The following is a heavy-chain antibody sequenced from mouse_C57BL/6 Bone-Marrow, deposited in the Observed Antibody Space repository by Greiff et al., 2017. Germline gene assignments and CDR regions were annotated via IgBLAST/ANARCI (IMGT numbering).Heavy chain of an antibody. CDR3: ARPYNSNYWYFDV. Sequence: QVQLQQPGAELVQPGASVKMSCKASGYTFTSYWITWVKQRPGHGLEWIGDIYPGSGSTNYNEKFKSKATLTVDTSSSTAYMQLSRLTSEDSAVYYCARPYNSNYWYFDVWGTGTTVTVSS. J-gene: IGHJ1*03. CDR1: GYTFTSYW. CDR2: IYPGSGST. D-gene: IGHD2-5*01. V-gene: IGHV1-55*01.